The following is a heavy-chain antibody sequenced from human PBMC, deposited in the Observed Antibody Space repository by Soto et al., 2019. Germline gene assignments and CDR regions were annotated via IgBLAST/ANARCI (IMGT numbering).Heavy chain of an antibody. CDR3: ARGLGYYGSGSYLNY. CDR1: GGSFSGYY. D-gene: IGHD3-10*01. CDR2: INHSGST. J-gene: IGHJ4*02. V-gene: IGHV4-34*01. Sequence: QVQLQQWGAGLLKPSETLSLTCAVYGGSFSGYYWSWIRQPPGKGLEWIGEINHSGSTNYNPSLKSRVTISVDTSKHHFSLKLSSVTAADTAVYYCARGLGYYGSGSYLNYWGQGTLVTVSS.